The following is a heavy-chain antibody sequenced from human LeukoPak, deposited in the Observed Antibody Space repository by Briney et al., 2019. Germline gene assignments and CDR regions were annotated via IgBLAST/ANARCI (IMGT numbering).Heavy chain of an antibody. CDR3: AKLLGAEDWWELLLDY. V-gene: IGHV3-33*06. CDR1: GFTFSSYG. CDR2: IWYDGSNK. D-gene: IGHD1-26*01. Sequence: GGSLRLSCAASGFTFSSYGMHWVRQAPGKGLEWVAVIWYDGSNKYYADSVKGRFTISRDNSKNTLYLQMNSLRAEDTAVYYCAKLLGAEDWWELLLDYWGQGTLVTVSS. J-gene: IGHJ4*02.